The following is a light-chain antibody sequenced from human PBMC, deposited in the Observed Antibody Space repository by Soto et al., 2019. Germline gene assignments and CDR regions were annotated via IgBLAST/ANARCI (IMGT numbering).Light chain of an antibody. V-gene: IGLV2-23*01. J-gene: IGLJ1*01. CDR1: SRDVGSYNL. CDR2: EGS. CDR3: CSYAGSSTFNV. Sequence: QSALTQPASVSGSPGQSITISRTGTSRDVGSYNLVSWYQQHPGKAPKLKIYEGSKRPSGVSNRFSGSKSGNTASLTISGLQAEDEADYYCCSYAGSSTFNVFGTGTKLTVL.